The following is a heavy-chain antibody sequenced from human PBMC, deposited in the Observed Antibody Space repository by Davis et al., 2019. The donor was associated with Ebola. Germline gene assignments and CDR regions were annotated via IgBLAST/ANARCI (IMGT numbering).Heavy chain of an antibody. D-gene: IGHD2-15*01. V-gene: IGHV7-4-1*02. J-gene: IGHJ4*02. CDR3: VRGGVVVANFPFDY. CDR1: GYAFTGFY. CDR2: INTNTGHP. Sequence: AASVKVSCKASGYAFTGFYMHWVRQAPGQGLEWMGWINTNTGHPMYAQDFTGRFVFSMDTSVSTTYLQISSLKAEDTAIYYCVRGGVVVANFPFDYWGQGTLVTVSS.